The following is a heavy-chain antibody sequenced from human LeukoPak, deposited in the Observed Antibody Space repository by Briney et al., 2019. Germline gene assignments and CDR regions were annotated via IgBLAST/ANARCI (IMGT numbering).Heavy chain of an antibody. Sequence: TSETLSLTCAVYGGSVSGYYWSWIRQPPGKGLEWIGEISHRGRTHYNPSLKGRVTMSVDTSKNRFALEVDSVTAADTAVYYCARIPLYFLEPFDYWGQGILVTVSS. D-gene: IGHD3-3*01. V-gene: IGHV4-34*01. CDR1: GGSVSGYY. CDR2: ISHRGRT. J-gene: IGHJ4*02. CDR3: ARIPLYFLEPFDY.